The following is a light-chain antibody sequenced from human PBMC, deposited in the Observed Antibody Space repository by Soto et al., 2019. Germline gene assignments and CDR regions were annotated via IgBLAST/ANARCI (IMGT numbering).Light chain of an antibody. J-gene: IGKJ5*01. CDR3: QQYNNWPPIT. Sequence: EVVMTQSPATLSVSPGESATLSCSASQSVSSKLAWYQQKPGQAPRLLIYGASTRATGIPARFSGSGSGTEFTLTISSLQSEDFAVYYCQQYNNWPPITFGQGTRLEIK. V-gene: IGKV3D-15*01. CDR2: GAS. CDR1: QSVSSK.